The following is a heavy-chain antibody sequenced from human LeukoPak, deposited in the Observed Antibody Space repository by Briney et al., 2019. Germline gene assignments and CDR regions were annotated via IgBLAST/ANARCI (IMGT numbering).Heavy chain of an antibody. CDR1: GFTFSSYS. V-gene: IGHV3-23*01. J-gene: IGHJ4*02. CDR2: ISGSGGST. D-gene: IGHD4-17*01. CDR3: AKDQRMASGLRVPYFDY. Sequence: GGSLRLSCAASGFTFSSYSMNWVRQAPGKGLGWVSAISGSGGSTYYADSGKGRSTISRDNSKNTLYLQMNSLRAEDTAVYYCAKDQRMASGLRVPYFDYWGQGTLVTVSS.